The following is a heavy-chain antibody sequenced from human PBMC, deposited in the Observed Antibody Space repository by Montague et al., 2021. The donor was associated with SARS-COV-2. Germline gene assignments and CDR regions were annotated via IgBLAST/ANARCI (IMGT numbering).Heavy chain of an antibody. CDR3: ARYSYSGTYFGLNDAFDI. V-gene: IGHV6-1*01. J-gene: IGHJ3*02. D-gene: IGHD1-26*01. Sequence: CAISGDSVSSNNAAWNWIRQSPSRGLEWLGRTWYRSEWYFDYAISLRGRITINPDTSKNQFSLQLDSVTLDDTAVYYCARYSYSGTYFGLNDAFDIWGQGTLVTVSS. CDR2: TWYRSEWYF. CDR1: GDSVSSNNAA.